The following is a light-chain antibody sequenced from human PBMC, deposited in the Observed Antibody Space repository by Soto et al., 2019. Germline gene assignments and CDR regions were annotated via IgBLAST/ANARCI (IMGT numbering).Light chain of an antibody. Sequence: DIQMTQSPSSLSASVGDRVTITCQASQHISEYLNWYQYKPGEAPKLLITDASNLKTGVPSRFSGSGSGTEYTFTINSLQPEDIATYYCQQYENFPLTFGGGTKVEI. CDR2: DAS. CDR1: QHISEY. CDR3: QQYENFPLT. V-gene: IGKV1-33*01. J-gene: IGKJ4*01.